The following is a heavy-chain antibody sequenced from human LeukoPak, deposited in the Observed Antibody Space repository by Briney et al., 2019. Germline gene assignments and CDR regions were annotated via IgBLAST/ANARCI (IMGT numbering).Heavy chain of an antibody. Sequence: SETLSLTCTVSGGSISSYYWSWIRQPPGKGLEWIGEINHSGSTNYNPSLKSRVTISVDTSKNQFSLKLSSVTAADTAVYYCARRLGYFDYWGQGTLVTVSS. CDR2: INHSGST. D-gene: IGHD4-11*01. V-gene: IGHV4-34*01. CDR1: GGSISSYY. J-gene: IGHJ4*02. CDR3: ARRLGYFDY.